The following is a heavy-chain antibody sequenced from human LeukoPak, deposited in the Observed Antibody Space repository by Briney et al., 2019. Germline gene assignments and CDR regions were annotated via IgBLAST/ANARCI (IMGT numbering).Heavy chain of an antibody. V-gene: IGHV3-48*03. J-gene: IGHJ4*02. CDR2: ISSSGSTI. CDR1: GFTFSSYE. D-gene: IGHD3-16*01. Sequence: GGSLRLSCAASGFTFSSYEMNWVRQAPGKGLEWVSYISSSGSTIYYADSVKGRFTISRDNAKNSLYLQMNSLRAEDTAVYYCVKERDYLWGSYFDYWGQGTLVTVSS. CDR3: VKERDYLWGSYFDY.